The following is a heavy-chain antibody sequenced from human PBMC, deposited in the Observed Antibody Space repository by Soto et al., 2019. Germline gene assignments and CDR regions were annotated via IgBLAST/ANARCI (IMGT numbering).Heavy chain of an antibody. CDR2: TYYRSKWYN. J-gene: IGHJ6*02. D-gene: IGHD1-7*01. V-gene: IGHV6-1*01. Sequence: SQTLSLTCAISGDSVSSNSAAWNWIRQSPSRGLEWLGRTYYRSKWYNDYAVSVESRITINPDTSKNQFSLQLNSVTPEDTAVYYCAREDWNYGLHYYYYYGMDVWGQGTTVTVSS. CDR3: AREDWNYGLHYYYYYGMDV. CDR1: GDSVSSNSAA.